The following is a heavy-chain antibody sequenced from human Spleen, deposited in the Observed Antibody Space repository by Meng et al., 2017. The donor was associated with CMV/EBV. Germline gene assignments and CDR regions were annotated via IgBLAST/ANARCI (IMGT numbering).Heavy chain of an antibody. V-gene: IGHV4-59*01. CDR2: IYYSGST. CDR1: GGSFSGYY. J-gene: IGHJ3*02. Sequence: SETLSLTCAVYGGSFSGYYWNWIRQPPGKGLEWIGYIYYSGSTNYNPSLKSRVTISVDTSKNQFSLKLSSVTAADTAVYYCARFPIMPVAPAANDAFDIWGQGTMVTVSS. CDR3: ARFPIMPVAPAANDAFDI. D-gene: IGHD2-2*01.